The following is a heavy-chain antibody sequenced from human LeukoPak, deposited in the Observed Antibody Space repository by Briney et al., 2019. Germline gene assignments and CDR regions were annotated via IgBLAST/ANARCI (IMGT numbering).Heavy chain of an antibody. CDR1: ELTFSSYA. D-gene: IGHD7-27*01. J-gene: IGHJ6*02. Sequence: GGSLRLSCAASELTFSSYAMSWVRQAPGKGLEWVSAISGSGGSTYYADSVKGRFTISRDNSKNTLYLQMNSLRAEDTAVYYCAKGSPGLYYYYGMDVWGQGTTVTVSS. CDR2: ISGSGGST. V-gene: IGHV3-23*01. CDR3: AKGSPGLYYYYGMDV.